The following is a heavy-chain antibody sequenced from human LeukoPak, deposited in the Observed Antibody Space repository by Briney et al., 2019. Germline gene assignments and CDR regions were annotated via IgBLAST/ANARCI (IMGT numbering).Heavy chain of an antibody. V-gene: IGHV1-2*02. D-gene: IGHD3-10*01. CDR2: INPNSGGT. J-gene: IGHJ6*03. Sequence: ASVKVSCKASGYTFTGYYMHWVRQAPGQGLEWMGWINPNSGGTNYAQKSQGRVTMTRDTSISTAYMELSRLSSDDTAVYYCARGVTGIYYYYYMDTWGKGTTVTVSS. CDR3: ARGVTGIYYYYYMDT. CDR1: GYTFTGYY.